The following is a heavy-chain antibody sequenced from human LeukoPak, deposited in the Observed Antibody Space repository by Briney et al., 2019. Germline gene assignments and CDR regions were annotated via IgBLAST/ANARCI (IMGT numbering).Heavy chain of an antibody. CDR3: AKIYGDYVMAYYYGMDV. Sequence: GGSLRLSCIGSGFTFSHYEMNWVRQAPGKGLEWVSYISSSGGTIYYADSVKGRFTISRDNAKNSLYLQVNSLRAEDTAVYYCAKIYGDYVMAYYYGMDVWGKGTTVTVSS. D-gene: IGHD4-17*01. V-gene: IGHV3-48*03. CDR2: ISSSGGTI. CDR1: GFTFSHYE. J-gene: IGHJ6*04.